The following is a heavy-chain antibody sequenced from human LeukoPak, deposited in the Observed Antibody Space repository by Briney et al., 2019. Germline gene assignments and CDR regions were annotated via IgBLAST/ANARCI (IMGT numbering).Heavy chain of an antibody. J-gene: IGHJ3*02. D-gene: IGHD6-13*01. V-gene: IGHV1-69*13. CDR2: IIPIFGTA. CDR3: ARVRGSSWAFDI. Sequence: ASVKVSCKAPGGTFSSYAISWVRQAPGQGLEWMGGIIPIFGTANYAQKFQGRVTITADESTSTAYMELSSLRSEDTAVYYCARVRGSSWAFDIWGQGTMVTVSS. CDR1: GGTFSSYA.